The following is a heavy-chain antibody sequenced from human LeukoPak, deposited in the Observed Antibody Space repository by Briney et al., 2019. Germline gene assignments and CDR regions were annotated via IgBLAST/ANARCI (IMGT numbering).Heavy chain of an antibody. CDR3: ARGLATAQGAAAMPL. CDR1: GGSISSGSYY. D-gene: IGHD2-2*01. V-gene: IGHV4-31*03. J-gene: IGHJ4*02. CDR2: IYSSGSA. Sequence: SETLSHTCTVSGGSISSGSYYWTWIRQHPGKGLEWIGYIYSSGSAYYNPSLKSRVTISIDTSKNQFSLMLSSVTAADTAVYYCARGLATAQGAAAMPLWGQGTLVTVSS.